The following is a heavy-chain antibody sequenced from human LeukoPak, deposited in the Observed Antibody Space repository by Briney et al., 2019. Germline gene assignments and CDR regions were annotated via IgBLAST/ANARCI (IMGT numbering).Heavy chain of an antibody. J-gene: IGHJ6*02. D-gene: IGHD3-22*01. CDR2: IIPIFGTA. Sequence: SVKVSCKASGGTFSSYAISWVRQAPGQGLEWMGGIIPIFGTANYAQKFQGRVTITAGESTSTAYMELSSLRSEDTAVYHCATRHTIHYYDSSGYSDYYGMDVWGQGTTVTVSS. CDR3: ATRHTIHYYDSSGYSDYYGMDV. CDR1: GGTFSSYA. V-gene: IGHV1-69*13.